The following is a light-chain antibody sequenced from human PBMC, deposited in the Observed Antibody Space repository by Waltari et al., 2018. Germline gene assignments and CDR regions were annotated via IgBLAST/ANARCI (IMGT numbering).Light chain of an antibody. J-gene: IGLJ2*01. CDR1: SRDVGGYNY. Sequence: QSALTQPASVSGSPGQSITISCTGTSRDVGGYNYVSWYQRYPGKAPKLMIYDVSKRPSGVSNRFSGSKSGNTASLTISGLQAEDEADYYCCSSAGSSTLIFGGGTKLTVL. CDR2: DVS. CDR3: CSSAGSSTLI. V-gene: IGLV2-23*02.